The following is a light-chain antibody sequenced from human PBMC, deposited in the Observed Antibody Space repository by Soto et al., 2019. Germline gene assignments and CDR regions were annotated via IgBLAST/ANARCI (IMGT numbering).Light chain of an antibody. J-gene: IGKJ1*01. CDR3: QQSYSSPRT. CDR2: AAS. V-gene: IGKV1-39*01. CDR1: QSISSY. Sequence: DIQITHSPSSLSASVPDRVTITCRASQSISSYLNWYQQTPGKAPKLLIYAASSLQSGVPSRFSGSGSGTDFTLTISRLQPEDFATYYCQQSYSSPRTFGQGGKVDIK.